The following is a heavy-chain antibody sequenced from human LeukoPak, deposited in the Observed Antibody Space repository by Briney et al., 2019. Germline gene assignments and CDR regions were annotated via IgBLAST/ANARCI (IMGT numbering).Heavy chain of an antibody. Sequence: GGSLRLSCAASGFTFSSYGMHWVRQAPGKGLEWVAFIRYDGSNEYYVDSVKGRFNISRDNAKNSLYLQMNSLRAEDTAVYYCASRQQLPGGAFDIWGQGTMVTVSS. V-gene: IGHV3-30*02. CDR2: IRYDGSNE. J-gene: IGHJ3*02. CDR1: GFTFSSYG. CDR3: ASRQQLPGGAFDI. D-gene: IGHD6-13*01.